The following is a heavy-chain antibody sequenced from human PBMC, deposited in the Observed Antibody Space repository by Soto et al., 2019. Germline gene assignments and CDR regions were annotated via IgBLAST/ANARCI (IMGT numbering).Heavy chain of an antibody. D-gene: IGHD2-15*01. Sequence: GGPLRLSCAASGFTFSSYSMSWVRQAPGKGLEWVSAISGSGGSTYYADSVKGRFTISRDNSKNTLYLQMNSLRAEDTAVYYCAKDPRMVVPSYFDYWGQGTLVTVSS. CDR1: GFTFSSYS. J-gene: IGHJ4*02. V-gene: IGHV3-23*01. CDR3: AKDPRMVVPSYFDY. CDR2: ISGSGGST.